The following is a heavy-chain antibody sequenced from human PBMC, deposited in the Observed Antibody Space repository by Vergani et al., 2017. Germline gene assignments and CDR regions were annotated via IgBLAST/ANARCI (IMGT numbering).Heavy chain of an antibody. CDR3: AKVCGSTSCPYRGGAFDI. D-gene: IGHD2-2*01. CDR2: INNNGGST. V-gene: IGHV3-23*01. CDR1: GFTFNSYA. J-gene: IGHJ3*02. Sequence: QLLESGGGLIQPGGSLRLSCAASGFTFNSYAMTWVRQAPGKGLEWVSGINNNGGSTYYADSVKGRFTISRDNSKNTLYLQMTDLGAEDTATYYCAKVCGSTSCPYRGGAFDIWGHGTMVTVSS.